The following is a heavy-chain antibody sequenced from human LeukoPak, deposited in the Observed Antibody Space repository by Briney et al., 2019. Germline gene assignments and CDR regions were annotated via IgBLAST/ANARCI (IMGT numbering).Heavy chain of an antibody. CDR1: GYTFTGYY. D-gene: IGHD3-10*01. CDR3: ARPGYYGSGSWFDP. CDR2: INPHSGGT. J-gene: IGHJ5*02. Sequence: VASVKVSFKASGYTFTGYYIHWVRQAPGQGLEWMGWINPHSGGTNYAQKFQGRVTMTRDTSISTAYMELSRLRSDDTAVYYCARPGYYGSGSWFDPWGQGTLVTVSS. V-gene: IGHV1-2*02.